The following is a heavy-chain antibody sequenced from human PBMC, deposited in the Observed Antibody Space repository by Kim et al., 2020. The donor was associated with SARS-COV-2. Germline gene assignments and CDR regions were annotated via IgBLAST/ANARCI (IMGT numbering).Heavy chain of an antibody. Sequence: GGSLRLSCAASGFTFSSYAMSWVRQAPGKGLEWVSAISGSGGSTYYADSVKGRFTISRDNSKNTLYLQMNSLRAEDTAVYYCVGMVRGVITPEGWFDPWGQGTLVTVSS. D-gene: IGHD3-10*01. CDR2: ISGSGGST. V-gene: IGHV3-23*01. CDR3: VGMVRGVITPEGWFDP. J-gene: IGHJ5*02. CDR1: GFTFSSYA.